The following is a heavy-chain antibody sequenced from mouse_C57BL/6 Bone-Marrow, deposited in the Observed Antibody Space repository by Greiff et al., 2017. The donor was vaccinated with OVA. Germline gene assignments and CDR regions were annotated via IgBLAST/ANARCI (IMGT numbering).Heavy chain of an antibody. Sequence: VQLQQSGPELVKPGASVKISCKASGYTFTDYYMNWVKQSHGKSLEWIGDINPNNGGTSYNQKFKGKATLTVDKSSSTAYMELSSLTSEDSAVYYCARCDSNYAMDYWGQGTSVTVSS. CDR3: ARCDSNYAMDY. D-gene: IGHD2-5*01. CDR2: INPNNGGT. V-gene: IGHV1-26*01. CDR1: GYTFTDYY. J-gene: IGHJ4*01.